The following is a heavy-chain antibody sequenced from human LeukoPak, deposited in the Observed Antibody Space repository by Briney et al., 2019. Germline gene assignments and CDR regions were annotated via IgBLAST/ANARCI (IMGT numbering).Heavy chain of an antibody. CDR1: GIVFSNTA. J-gene: IGHJ5*02. CDR3: GKDGGQYSSGPEFDP. CDR2: ISGGGERT. Sequence: GGSLRLSCAASGIVFSNTAMNWARQSPGRGLEWVSAISGGGERTFYADSVKGRFSISRDNSKNMLYLQMNSLRADDTAIYYCGKDGGQYSSGPEFDPRGQEALVTVSS. V-gene: IGHV3-23*01. D-gene: IGHD6-19*01.